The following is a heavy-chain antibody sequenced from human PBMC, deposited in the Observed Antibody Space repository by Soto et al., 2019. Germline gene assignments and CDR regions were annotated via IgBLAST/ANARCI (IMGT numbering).Heavy chain of an antibody. Sequence: PSETLSLTCTVSGGSISSSSYYWGWIRQPPGKGLEWIGSIYYSGSTYYNPSLKSRVTISVDTSKNQFSLKLSSVTAADTAVYYCARREGGIVATIGAGSFDPWGQGTLVTVSS. CDR1: GGSISSSSYY. CDR3: ARREGGIVATIGAGSFDP. CDR2: IYYSGST. V-gene: IGHV4-39*01. D-gene: IGHD5-12*01. J-gene: IGHJ5*02.